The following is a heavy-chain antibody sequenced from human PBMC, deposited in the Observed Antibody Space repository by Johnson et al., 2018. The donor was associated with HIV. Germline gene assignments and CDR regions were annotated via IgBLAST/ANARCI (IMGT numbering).Heavy chain of an antibody. CDR2: VSSSGGST. V-gene: IGHV3-23*04. J-gene: IGHJ3*02. CDR3: ARRRPSIWVVTGGAFEI. D-gene: IGHD2-21*02. Sequence: EVQLVESGGGVVQPGGSLRLSCSASGFTFSIYAMSWVRQAPGKGLEWVSTVSSSGGSTYYTDSVKGRFTIYRDNSKNTLYLQMNSLRAEDTAVYYCARRRPSIWVVTGGAFEIWGEGTMVTVAS. CDR1: GFTFSIYA.